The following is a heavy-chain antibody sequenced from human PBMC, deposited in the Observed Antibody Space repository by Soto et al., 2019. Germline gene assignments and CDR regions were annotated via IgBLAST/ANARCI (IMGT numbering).Heavy chain of an antibody. CDR2: IKDDGSER. D-gene: IGHD3-3*01. CDR1: GFSFGSYW. J-gene: IGHJ4*02. V-gene: IGHV3-7*03. Sequence: PGGSLRLSCAVSGFSFGSYWMSWVRQAPGKGLEWLASIKDDGSERYYLDSVKVRFTISRDNAKDSLSLQMNSLRGEDTAFYYCARDVGPVTIFGEALSGYFDFWGQGTLVTVSS. CDR3: ARDVGPVTIFGEALSGYFDF.